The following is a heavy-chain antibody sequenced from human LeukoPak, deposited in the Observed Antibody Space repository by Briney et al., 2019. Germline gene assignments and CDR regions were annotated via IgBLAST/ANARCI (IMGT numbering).Heavy chain of an antibody. V-gene: IGHV5-51*01. CDR3: ATTGDSSGYYHDAFDI. CDR2: IYPGDSDT. Sequence: GESLKISCKGSGYSFTSYWIGWVRQMPGKGLEWMGIIYPGDSDTRYSPSFQGQVTISADKSISTAYLQRSSLKASDTAMYYCATTGDSSGYYHDAFDIWGQGTMVTVSS. J-gene: IGHJ3*02. D-gene: IGHD3-22*01. CDR1: GYSFTSYW.